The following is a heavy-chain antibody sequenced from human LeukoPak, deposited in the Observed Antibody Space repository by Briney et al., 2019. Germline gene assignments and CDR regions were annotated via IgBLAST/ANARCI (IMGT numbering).Heavy chain of an antibody. D-gene: IGHD2-21*02. CDR2: IRYDGSNK. CDR3: AKDQAYCGGDCPADY. V-gene: IGHV3-30*02. CDR1: GFTFSSYG. Sequence: GGSLRLSCAASGFTFSSYGMHWVRQAPGKGLEWVAFIRYDGSNKYYADSVKGRFTISRDNSKNTLYLQMNSLRAEDTVVYYCAKDQAYCGGDCPADYWGQGTLVTVSS. J-gene: IGHJ4*02.